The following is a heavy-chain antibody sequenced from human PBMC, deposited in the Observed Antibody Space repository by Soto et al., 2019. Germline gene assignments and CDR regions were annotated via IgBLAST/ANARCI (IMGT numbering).Heavy chain of an antibody. V-gene: IGHV4-30-4*01. J-gene: IGHJ6*02. D-gene: IGHD3-22*01. CDR1: GDSVSSGAFY. CDR2: IYYSGST. CDR3: AREVVNLPFYYYRGMNA. Sequence: SETLSLTCAVSGDSVSSGAFYWSWIRQPPGQGLEWIGYIYYSGSTYYNPSLKSRVTISVDTSKNQFSLKLSSVTAADTAVYYCAREVVNLPFYYYRGMNAWGQGTTVTVS.